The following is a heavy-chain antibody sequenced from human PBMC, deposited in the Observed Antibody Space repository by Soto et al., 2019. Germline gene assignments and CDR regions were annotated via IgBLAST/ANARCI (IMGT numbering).Heavy chain of an antibody. Sequence: ASVKVSCKASGFSFTGYYIHWLRQAPGQGLEWMGWINAHSGGTEYAQKFQGRVTLTRDTSIATAYLTLTSLTSDDTALYYCAKDLTRQLAYWLDPWGQGTQVTVPS. J-gene: IGHJ5*02. CDR3: AKDLTRQLAYWLDP. CDR2: INAHSGGT. D-gene: IGHD6-6*01. V-gene: IGHV1-2*02. CDR1: GFSFTGYY.